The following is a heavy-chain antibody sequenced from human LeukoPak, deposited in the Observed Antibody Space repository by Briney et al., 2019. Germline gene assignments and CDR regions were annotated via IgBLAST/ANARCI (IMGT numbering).Heavy chain of an antibody. Sequence: SETLSLTCTVSGGSISSSSYYWGWIRQPPGKGLEWIGYIYYSGSTNYNPSLKSRVTISVDTSKNQFSLKLSSVTAADTAVYYCARSKQQLVLGNWGQGTLVTVSS. J-gene: IGHJ4*02. D-gene: IGHD6-13*01. V-gene: IGHV4-61*05. CDR2: IYYSGST. CDR1: GGSISSSSYY. CDR3: ARSKQQLVLGN.